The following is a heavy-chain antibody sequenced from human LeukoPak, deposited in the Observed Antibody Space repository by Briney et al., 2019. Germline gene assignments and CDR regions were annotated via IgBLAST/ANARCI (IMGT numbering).Heavy chain of an antibody. J-gene: IGHJ5*02. CDR1: GFSFDDFG. D-gene: IGHD5-18*01. CDR2: ISWNGGNS. Sequence: PGESLTLSCAASGFSFDDFGMAWVRQVPGKGLEWVSGISWNGGNSVYADSVKGRFTISRDNTRKSLYLQMNSLRAEDTALYYCARDGVAWDGYSPYNWCDPWGQGTLVTVSS. V-gene: IGHV3-20*04. CDR3: ARDGVAWDGYSPYNWCDP.